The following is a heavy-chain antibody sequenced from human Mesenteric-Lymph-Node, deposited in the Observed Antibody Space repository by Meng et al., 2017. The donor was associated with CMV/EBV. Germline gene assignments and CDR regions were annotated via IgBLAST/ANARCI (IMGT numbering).Heavy chain of an antibody. CDR2: INHSGST. J-gene: IGHJ4*02. D-gene: IGHD3-9*01. V-gene: IGHV4-34*01. CDR3: ARGSSYDILTGYFDY. CDR1: GGSFSGYY. Sequence: QVKLHQWGAGVLKPSETLSVTCAVYGGSFSGYYWNWIRQSPEKGLEWIGEINHSGSTTYNPSFTSRIIISVDTSTNQISLNMSSVTAADTAVYYCARGSSYDILTGYFDYWGQGALVTVSS.